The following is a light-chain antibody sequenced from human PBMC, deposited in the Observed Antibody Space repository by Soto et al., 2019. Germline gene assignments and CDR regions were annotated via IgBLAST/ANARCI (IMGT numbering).Light chain of an antibody. CDR1: ERIYSAY. Sequence: VLTQKPGTLSLSRGERATLSCRASERIYSAYLGWYQQKPGQAPRLLIYGTSSRATGIPDRFSGSGSGTDFTLTISRLEPEDFAVYYCQQYGNSPITFGQRRLLEVK. CDR2: GTS. V-gene: IGKV3-20*01. CDR3: QQYGNSPIT. J-gene: IGKJ5*01.